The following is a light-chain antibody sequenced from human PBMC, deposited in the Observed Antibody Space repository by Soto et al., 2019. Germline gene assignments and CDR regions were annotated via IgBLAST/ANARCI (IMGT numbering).Light chain of an antibody. J-gene: IGKJ2*01. Sequence: EVVMTQSPVTLSVSPGERATLSCRASQSVSSNLAWYQQKPGQAPRLLIYGAFTRATGIPARFSGSGSGTDFTLTISSLQSEDFAVYYCQQYNNWPPMYTFGQGTKLEI. CDR1: QSVSSN. CDR2: GAF. CDR3: QQYNNWPPMYT. V-gene: IGKV3-15*01.